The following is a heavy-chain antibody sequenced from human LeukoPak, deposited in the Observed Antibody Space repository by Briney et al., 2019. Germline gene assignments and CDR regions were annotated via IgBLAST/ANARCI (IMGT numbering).Heavy chain of an antibody. CDR2: MHPNSGNT. CDR3: ARGPPVKYSYCSGGSCYGYNWFDP. J-gene: IGHJ5*02. CDR1: GYTFPSYD. D-gene: IGHD2-15*01. V-gene: IGHV1-8*01. Sequence: VASVKVSCKASGYTFPSYDIHWVRQATGQGLVWMGWMHPNSGNTGYAQKFQGRVTMTRNSSISTAYMALSRLRSEDAAVYYCARGPPVKYSYCSGGSCYGYNWFDPWGQGTLVTVSS.